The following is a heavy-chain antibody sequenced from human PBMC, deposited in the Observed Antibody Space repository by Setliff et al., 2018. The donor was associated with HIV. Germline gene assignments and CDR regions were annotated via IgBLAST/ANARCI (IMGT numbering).Heavy chain of an antibody. CDR2: ISPSGGRP. J-gene: IGHJ6*02. V-gene: IGHV1-46*01. CDR1: GYTFGNYY. Sequence: ASVKVSCKSSGYTFGNYYIHWVRQAPGQGLEWMGIISPSGGRPSYSQKFQGRVTMTWDTSTRTFYMQLRSLRSDDTAVYYCARDSDQGATGHYGMDVWGQGTTVTV. D-gene: IGHD6-13*01. CDR3: ARDSDQGATGHYGMDV.